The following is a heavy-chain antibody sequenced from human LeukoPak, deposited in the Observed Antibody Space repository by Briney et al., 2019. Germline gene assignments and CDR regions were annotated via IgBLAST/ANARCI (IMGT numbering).Heavy chain of an antibody. Sequence: PSGTLSLTCAVSGGSISSSNWWSWVRQPPGKGLEWIGEIYHSGGTNYNPSLKSRVTISVDKSKNQFSLKLSSVTAADTAVYYCASMYGNYYGSGTNWFDPWGQGTLVTVSS. CDR2: IYHSGGT. J-gene: IGHJ5*02. V-gene: IGHV4-4*02. D-gene: IGHD3-10*01. CDR1: GGSISSSNW. CDR3: ASMYGNYYGSGTNWFDP.